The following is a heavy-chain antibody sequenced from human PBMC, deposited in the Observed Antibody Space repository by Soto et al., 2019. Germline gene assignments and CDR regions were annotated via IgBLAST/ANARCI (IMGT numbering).Heavy chain of an antibody. CDR3: ARVSEYDFWSGYEYNWFDP. D-gene: IGHD3-3*01. CDR2: INPYNDNT. CDR1: GYTFTSYA. V-gene: IGHV1-3*01. J-gene: IGHJ5*02. Sequence: ASVKVSCKASGYTFTSYAMHWVRQAPGQGLEWMGCINPYNDNTHYAQKFPGRVTMTRDTSTSTAYMELRSLRSDDTAVYYCARVSEYDFWSGYEYNWFDPWGQGTLVTVSS.